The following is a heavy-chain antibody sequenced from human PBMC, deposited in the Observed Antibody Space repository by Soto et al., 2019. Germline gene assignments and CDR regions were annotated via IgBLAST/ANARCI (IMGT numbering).Heavy chain of an antibody. CDR1: GFTFSPYA. CDR2: LSTSGDIT. CDR3: ARGDSGGSRSPARHYCSGVDV. Sequence: EVQLLESGGRLVPPGGSLGLSCAAYGFTFSPYAMSWVRQAPGKGLEWVSSLSTSGDITYYAESVKGRFTISRHNSKNALVLQMSNLRAEDTALYYCARGDSGGSRSPARHYCSGVDVWGQGTTVTVS. V-gene: IGHV3-23*01. D-gene: IGHD3-22*01. J-gene: IGHJ6*02.